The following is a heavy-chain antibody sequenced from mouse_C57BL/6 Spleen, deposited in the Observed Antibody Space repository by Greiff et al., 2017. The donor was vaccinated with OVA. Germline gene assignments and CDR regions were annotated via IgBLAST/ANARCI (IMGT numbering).Heavy chain of an antibody. Sequence: EVQGVESGGDLVKPGGSLKLSCAASGFTFSSYGMSWVRQTPDKRLEWVATISSGGSYNYYPDSVQGRFTISRDNAKNTLYLQMSSLKSEDTAMYYCARHEDDYDYAMDYWGQGTSVTVSS. CDR1: GFTFSSYG. CDR3: ARHEDDYDYAMDY. J-gene: IGHJ4*01. CDR2: ISSGGSYN. V-gene: IGHV5-6*01. D-gene: IGHD2-4*01.